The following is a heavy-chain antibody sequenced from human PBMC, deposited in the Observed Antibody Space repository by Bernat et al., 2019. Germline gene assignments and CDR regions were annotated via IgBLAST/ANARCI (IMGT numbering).Heavy chain of an antibody. CDR2: ISYDETNK. CDR1: GFTFSSYA. D-gene: IGHD6-6*01. V-gene: IGHV3-30-3*01. CDR3: AKGGDYSSSGFDY. J-gene: IGHJ4*02. Sequence: QVQLVESGGGVVQPGRSLRLSCAASGFTFSSYAMHWVRQAPGKGLEWVATISYDETNKYYADCVKGRFTISRDNSKNTLSLLMNSLTAEDTAVYYCAKGGDYSSSGFDYWGQGNLVTVSS.